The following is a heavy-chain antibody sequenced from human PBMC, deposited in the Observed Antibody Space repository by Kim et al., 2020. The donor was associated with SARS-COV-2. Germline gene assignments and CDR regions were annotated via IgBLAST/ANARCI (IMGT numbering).Heavy chain of an antibody. CDR3: AKAPAVHCTGGSCYGHYFDY. CDR1: GFTFSSYA. Sequence: GGSLRLSCAASGFTFSSYAMTWVRQAPGEGLEWVSALCAGGTDTYYADSVNGRFTISRDNSKNTLYLQMNSLRAEDTAVYYCAKAPAVHCTGGSCYGHYFDYWGQGTMVPVSS. CDR2: LCAGGTDT. V-gene: IGHV3-23*01. D-gene: IGHD2-15*01. J-gene: IGHJ4*02.